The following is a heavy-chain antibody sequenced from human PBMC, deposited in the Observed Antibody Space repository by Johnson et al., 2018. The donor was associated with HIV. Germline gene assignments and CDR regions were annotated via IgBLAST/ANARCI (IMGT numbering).Heavy chain of an antibody. CDR2: ISFDGSNK. CDR3: ASLYAFDI. Sequence: QVQLVESGGGVVQPGRSLRLSCAASGFIFNDYPMYWVRQPPGKGLEWVAVISFDGSNKYYADSVKCRFTISRDNSKNTLYLQMNSLRAEDTAVYYCASLYAFDIWGQGTMVTVSS. V-gene: IGHV3-30*04. CDR1: GFIFNDYP. J-gene: IGHJ3*02.